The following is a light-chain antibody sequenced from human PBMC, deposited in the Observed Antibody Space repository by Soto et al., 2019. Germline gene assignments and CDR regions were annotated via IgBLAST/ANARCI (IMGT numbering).Light chain of an antibody. CDR1: ISDVGRYNL. Sequence: QSALTQPASVSGSPGQSITISCTGTISDVGRYNLVSWYQQHPDKAPKLIIYEDIERTSGVSHRFSGCTSGNTASLTISGLQTEDEANYFCCSYAGGASVVFGGGTKLTVL. J-gene: IGLJ2*01. V-gene: IGLV2-23*01. CDR3: CSYAGGASVV. CDR2: EDI.